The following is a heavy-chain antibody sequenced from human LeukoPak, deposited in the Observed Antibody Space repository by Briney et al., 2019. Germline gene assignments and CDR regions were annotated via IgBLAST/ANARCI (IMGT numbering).Heavy chain of an antibody. Sequence: GGSLRLSCAASGFTFSSYAMSWVRQAPGKGLEWVSAISGSGGSTYCADSVKGRFTISRDNSKNTLYLQMNSLRAEDTAVYYCAKGEYSSSSHYYYYMDVWGKGTTVTVSS. CDR3: AKGEYSSSSHYYYYMDV. CDR2: ISGSGGST. CDR1: GFTFSSYA. J-gene: IGHJ6*03. V-gene: IGHV3-23*01. D-gene: IGHD6-6*01.